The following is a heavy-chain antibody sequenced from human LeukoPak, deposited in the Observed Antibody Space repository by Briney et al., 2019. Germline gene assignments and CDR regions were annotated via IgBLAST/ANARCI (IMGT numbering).Heavy chain of an antibody. CDR2: ISGSGGST. V-gene: IGHV3-23*01. CDR3: AKDQDAILTGIYY. Sequence: GGSLRLSCAASGSTFTIYATGWVRQAPGEGLGWVSAISGSGGSTSYAACVAGSLTISRDNSKKTRYLQMNSLRAEDTAVYYCAKDQDAILTGIYYWGQGTLVTVSS. CDR1: GSTFTIYA. J-gene: IGHJ4*02. D-gene: IGHD3-9*01.